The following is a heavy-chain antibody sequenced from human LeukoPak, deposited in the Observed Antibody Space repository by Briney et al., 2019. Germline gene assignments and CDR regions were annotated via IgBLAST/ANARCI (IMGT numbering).Heavy chain of an antibody. V-gene: IGHV4-59*08. CDR2: IYYSGST. CDR3: ARQANYYGYSYGYEYYFDY. J-gene: IGHJ4*02. D-gene: IGHD5-18*01. CDR1: GGSISSYY. Sequence: PSETLSLTCTVSGGSISSYYWSWIRQPPGKGLEWIGYIYYSGSTNYNPSLKSRVTISVDTSKNQFSLKLSSVTAADTAVYYCARQANYYGYSYGYEYYFDYWGQGTLVTVSS.